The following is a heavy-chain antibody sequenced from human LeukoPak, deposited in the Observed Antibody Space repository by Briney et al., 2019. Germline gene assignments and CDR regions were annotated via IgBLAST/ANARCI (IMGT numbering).Heavy chain of an antibody. Sequence: SVKVSCTASGGTFSSYAISCVRHAPGQRLEWMGRIIPILGIANYAQKFQGRVTITADKSTSTAYMELSSLRSEDTAVYYCAREERDIVVVVAATGLYNWFDPWGQGTLVTVSS. CDR1: GGTFSSYA. J-gene: IGHJ5*02. CDR2: IIPILGIA. V-gene: IGHV1-69*04. D-gene: IGHD2-15*01. CDR3: AREERDIVVVVAATGLYNWFDP.